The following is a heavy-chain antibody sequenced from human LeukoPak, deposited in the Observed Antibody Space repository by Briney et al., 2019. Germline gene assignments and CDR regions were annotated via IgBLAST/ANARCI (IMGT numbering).Heavy chain of an antibody. CDR1: GVSISGDR. V-gene: IGHV4-4*02. CDR2: IYHSGST. J-gene: IGHJ4*02. Sequence: SRTLSLTCAVSGVSISGDRWTWVRQPPGKGPEWIGEIYHSGSTNYNSSLKSRVTISVDKSKNQFSLKLSSVTAADTAVYYCATRHDSTRRAYWGQGTLVTVSS. D-gene: IGHD2-15*01. CDR3: ATRHDSTRRAY.